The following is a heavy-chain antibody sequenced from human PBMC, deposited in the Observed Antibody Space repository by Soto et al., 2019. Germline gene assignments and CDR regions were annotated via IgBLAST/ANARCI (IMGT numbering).Heavy chain of an antibody. Sequence: QVQLQESGPGLVKPSQTLSLTCTVSGGSISSGGYYWSWIRQHPGKGLEWIGYIYYSGSTYYSPXLKRRVTISVXXSXNXXSLKLSSVTAADTAVYYCAMDYCSGGSCYSYGMDVWGQGTTVTVSS. J-gene: IGHJ6*02. D-gene: IGHD2-15*01. CDR1: GGSISSGGYY. CDR3: AMDYCSGGSCYSYGMDV. V-gene: IGHV4-31*03. CDR2: IYYSGST.